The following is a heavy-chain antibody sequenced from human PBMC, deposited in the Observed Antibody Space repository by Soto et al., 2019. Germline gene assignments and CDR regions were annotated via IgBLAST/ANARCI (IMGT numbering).Heavy chain of an antibody. CDR1: GYTFTGYD. D-gene: IGHD1-7*01. Sequence: ASVKVSCKASGYTFTGYDINWVRQAAGQGLEWMGWMNPNSGNTGYAQKFQGRVTMTTDTSTSTAYMELRSLRSDATAVYYCARAGITGTTAFDYWGQGTLVTVSS. CDR3: ARAGITGTTAFDY. CDR2: MNPNSGNT. J-gene: IGHJ4*02. V-gene: IGHV1-8*01.